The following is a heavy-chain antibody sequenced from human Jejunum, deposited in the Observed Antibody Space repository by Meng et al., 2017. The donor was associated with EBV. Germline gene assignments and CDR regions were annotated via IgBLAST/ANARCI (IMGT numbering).Heavy chain of an antibody. CDR3: ARLGGYASGTYYPIDP. CDR2: INHGGGA. D-gene: IGHD3-10*01. J-gene: IGHJ5*02. Sequence: QVQLQQWGEGLWKPSETLSLTCAVYGGSFSDYYWTWIRQPPGKGLEWIGEINHGGGAIYNPSLKSRVTISVDTSKNQFSLKLSSVTAADTAVYYCARLGGYASGTYYPIDPWGQGTLVTVSS. V-gene: IGHV4-34*01. CDR1: GGSFSDYY.